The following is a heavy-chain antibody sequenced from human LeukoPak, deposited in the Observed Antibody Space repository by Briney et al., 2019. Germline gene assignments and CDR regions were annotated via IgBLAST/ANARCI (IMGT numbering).Heavy chain of an antibody. CDR1: RYTFTSYY. Sequence: ASVKVSCKSSRYTFTSYYMHWVRQAPGQGLEWMGIINPSGGSTSYAQKFQGRVTMTRDTSTSTVYMELSSLRSEDTAVYYCARDPGLYSPTEYYFDYWGQGTLVTVSS. D-gene: IGHD3-16*01. CDR3: ARDPGLYSPTEYYFDY. CDR2: INPSGGST. J-gene: IGHJ4*02. V-gene: IGHV1-46*01.